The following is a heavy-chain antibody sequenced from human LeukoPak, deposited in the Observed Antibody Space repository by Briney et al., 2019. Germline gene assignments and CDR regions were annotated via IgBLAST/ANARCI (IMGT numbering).Heavy chain of an antibody. CDR1: GYSISSGYY. CDR2: IYHSGTT. CDR3: AREATVTTSVAWFDP. Sequence: SETLSLTCTVSGYSISSGYYWGWIRQPPGKGLEWIGNIYHSGTTYYNPSLKSRVTISADTSKNQFSLKLSSVTAADTAVYYCAREATVTTSVAWFDPWGQGTLVTVSS. D-gene: IGHD4-17*01. V-gene: IGHV4-38-2*02. J-gene: IGHJ5*02.